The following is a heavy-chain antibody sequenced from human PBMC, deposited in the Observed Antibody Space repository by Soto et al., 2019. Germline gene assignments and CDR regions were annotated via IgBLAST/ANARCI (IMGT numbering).Heavy chain of an antibody. D-gene: IGHD6-19*01. Sequence: QITLKESGPTLVKPTQTLTLTCTFSGFSLSTSGVGVGWIRQPPGKALEWLALIYWDDDKSYSPSLKSRPTITKYPSKNQVVRTVPNMDPVDTATYCCAQSVIPVAGIRCCDYLGQGTLVTVSS. CDR3: AQSVIPVAGIRCCDY. V-gene: IGHV2-5*02. CDR1: GFSLSTSGVG. CDR2: IYWDDDK. J-gene: IGHJ4*02.